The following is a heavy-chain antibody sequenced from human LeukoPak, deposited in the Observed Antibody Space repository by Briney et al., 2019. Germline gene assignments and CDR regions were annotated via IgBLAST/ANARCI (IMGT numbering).Heavy chain of an antibody. V-gene: IGHV4-39*01. D-gene: IGHD3-10*01. Sequence: SETLSLTCTVSGGSISSSSYYWGWIRQPPGKGREWIGSIYYSGRTYYNPSVKSRVTISVDTYKNQFSLKLSSVTAADTAVYYCARPRSGSYYDFWFDPWGQGTLVTVSS. CDR3: ARPRSGSYYDFWFDP. CDR2: IYYSGRT. CDR1: GGSISSSSYY. J-gene: IGHJ5*02.